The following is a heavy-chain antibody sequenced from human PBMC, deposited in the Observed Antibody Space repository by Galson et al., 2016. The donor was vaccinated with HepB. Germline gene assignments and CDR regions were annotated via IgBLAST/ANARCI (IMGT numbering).Heavy chain of an antibody. CDR2: IWYDGSNK. D-gene: IGHD1-26*01. Sequence: SLRLSCAASEFTFSSYGMNWVRQAPGKGLEWVAVIWYDGSNKYYADSVKGRFTISRDTSKNTVYLQMNSLRAEDTAVYYCARGLVGLQVWYCYMDVWGKGTTVTVSS. CDR3: ARGLVGLQVWYCYMDV. CDR1: EFTFSSYG. J-gene: IGHJ6*03. V-gene: IGHV3-33*01.